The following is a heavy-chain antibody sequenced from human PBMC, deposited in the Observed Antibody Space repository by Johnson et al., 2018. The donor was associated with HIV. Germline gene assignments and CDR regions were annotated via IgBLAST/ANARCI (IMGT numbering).Heavy chain of an antibody. CDR2: ISYDGSNK. CDR1: GFTFSSYA. Sequence: QVQLVESGGGVVQPGRSLRLSCAASGFTFSSYAMHWVRQAPGKGLEWVAVISYDGSNKYYADSVKGRFTISRDNSKNTLYLQMNSLRAEDTAVYYCARDLGGGAATGTGAFDIWGQGTMVTVSS. V-gene: IGHV3-30*04. J-gene: IGHJ3*02. D-gene: IGHD6-13*01. CDR3: ARDLGGGAATGTGAFDI.